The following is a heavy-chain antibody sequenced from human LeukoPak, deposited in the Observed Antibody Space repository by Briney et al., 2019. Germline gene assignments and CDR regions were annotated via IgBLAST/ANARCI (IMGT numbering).Heavy chain of an antibody. D-gene: IGHD1-26*01. CDR3: ARAKIGAPKNYYYYYMDV. CDR1: GHSISDSNYY. Sequence: PSETLSLTCNVSGHSISDSNYYWAWIRQPPGKGLEWIGSIYYSGTTSDNPSLKSRVTISVDRSKNQFSLKLSSLTAADTAVYYCARAKIGAPKNYYYYYMDVWGKGTTVTVSS. V-gene: IGHV4-39*01. CDR2: IYYSGTT. J-gene: IGHJ6*03.